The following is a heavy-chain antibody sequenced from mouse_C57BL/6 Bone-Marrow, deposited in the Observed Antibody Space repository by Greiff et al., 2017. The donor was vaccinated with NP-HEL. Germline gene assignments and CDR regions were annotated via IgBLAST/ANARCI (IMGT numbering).Heavy chain of an antibody. J-gene: IGHJ1*03. CDR2: IDPSDSYT. V-gene: IGHV1-50*01. Sequence: QVQLQQPGAELVKPGASVKLSCKASGYTFTSYWMQWVKQRPGQGLEWIGEIDPSDSYTNYNQEFKGKATLTVDTSSSTAYMQLSSLTSEDSAVYYCARGGYARYFDVWGTGTTVTVSS. CDR1: GYTFTSYW. D-gene: IGHD2-2*01. CDR3: ARGGYARYFDV.